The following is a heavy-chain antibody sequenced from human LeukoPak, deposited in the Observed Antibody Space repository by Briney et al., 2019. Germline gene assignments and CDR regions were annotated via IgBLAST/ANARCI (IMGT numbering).Heavy chain of an antibody. J-gene: IGHJ4*02. Sequence: SETLSLTCTVSGGSISFYYWTWIRQSAGKGLEWIGRIYTGGNTNYTPSLKTRATLSIDTSTNQFSLMLTSVTAADTAVYYCARDSRYYDFWSGYLDYWGQGILVTVSS. D-gene: IGHD3-3*01. CDR3: ARDSRYYDFWSGYLDY. V-gene: IGHV4-4*07. CDR1: GGSISFYY. CDR2: IYTGGNT.